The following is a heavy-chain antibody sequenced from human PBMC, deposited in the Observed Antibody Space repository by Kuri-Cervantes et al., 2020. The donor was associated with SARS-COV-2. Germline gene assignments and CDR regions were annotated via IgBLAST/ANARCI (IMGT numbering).Heavy chain of an antibody. CDR2: INQDGSEK. CDR3: GRVSDDTGHYRPLDY. J-gene: IGHJ4*02. Sequence: GGSLRLSCAASGFTFSDYYMSWIRQAPGKGLECVAKINQDGSEKYHVDSVKGRFTISRDNTKNSLFLQMNSLRAEDTAVYYCGRVSDDTGHYRPLDYWGQGTVVTVSS. V-gene: IGHV3-7*01. D-gene: IGHD3-9*01. CDR1: GFTFSDYY.